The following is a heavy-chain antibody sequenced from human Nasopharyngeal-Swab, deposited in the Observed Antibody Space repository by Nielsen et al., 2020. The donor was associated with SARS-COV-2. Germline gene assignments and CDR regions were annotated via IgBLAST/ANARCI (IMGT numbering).Heavy chain of an antibody. D-gene: IGHD3-10*01. Sequence: GGSLRLSCAASGFTFSSYGMHWVRQAPGKGLEWVAVISYDGSNKYYADSVKGRFTISRDNSKNTLYLQMNSLRAEDTAVYYCAKALETNPGAYWGQGTLVTVSS. J-gene: IGHJ4*02. CDR3: AKALETNPGAY. CDR1: GFTFSSYG. V-gene: IGHV3-30*18. CDR2: ISYDGSNK.